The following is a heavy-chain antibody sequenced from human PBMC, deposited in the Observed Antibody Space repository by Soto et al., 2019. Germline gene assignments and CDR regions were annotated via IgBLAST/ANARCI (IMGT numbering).Heavy chain of an antibody. D-gene: IGHD3-22*01. V-gene: IGHV3-23*01. J-gene: IGHJ5*02. CDR3: AEGGSYYDSSGYNP. CDR2: ISGSGGST. Sequence: PGGSLRLSCAASGFTFSSYAMSWVRQAPGKGLEWVSAISGSGGSTYYADSVKGRFTISRDNSKNTLYLQMNSLRAEDTAVYYCAEGGSYYDSSGYNPWGQGTLVTVSS. CDR1: GFTFSSYA.